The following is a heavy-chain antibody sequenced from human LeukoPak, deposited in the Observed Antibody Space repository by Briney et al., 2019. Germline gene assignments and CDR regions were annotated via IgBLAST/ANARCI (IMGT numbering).Heavy chain of an antibody. D-gene: IGHD3-3*01. CDR3: AKGREDFGVVIWGWNDYGMDV. Sequence: GGSLRLSCVASGFTFSTYWMSWVRQAPGKGLEWVANINEDGRAKYYVDSVMGRFTISRDNAKNSLYLQMNSLRAEDTAVYYCAKGREDFGVVIWGWNDYGMDVWGQGTTVTVSS. V-gene: IGHV3-7*03. J-gene: IGHJ6*02. CDR1: GFTFSTYW. CDR2: INEDGRAK.